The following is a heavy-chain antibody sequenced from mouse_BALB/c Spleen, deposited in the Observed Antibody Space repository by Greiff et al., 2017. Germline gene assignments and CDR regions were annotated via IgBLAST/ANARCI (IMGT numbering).Heavy chain of an antibody. V-gene: IGHV3-6*02. D-gene: IGHD1-1*01. Sequence: EVKLEESGPGLVTPSQSLSLTCSVTGYSITSGYFWNWIRQFPGNKLEWMGYISYDGSNNYNPSLKNRISITRDTSKNQFFLKLNSVTTEDTATYYCAGYGSSYYFDYGGQGTTLTVSS. CDR1: GYSITSGYF. J-gene: IGHJ2*01. CDR2: ISYDGSN. CDR3: AGYGSSYYFDY.